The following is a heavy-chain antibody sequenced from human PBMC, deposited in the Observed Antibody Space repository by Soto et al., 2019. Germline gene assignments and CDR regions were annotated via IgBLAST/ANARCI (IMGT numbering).Heavy chain of an antibody. V-gene: IGHV1-46*03. Sequence: QVQLVQSGAEVKKPGASVKVSCKASGYTFTSYYMHWVRQAPGQGLEWMGIINPSGGSTSYAQKFPGRVTMTRDTSTSTVYMELSSLRSEDTAVYYCARPRHPGEYDFWSGPTDYWGQGTLVTVSS. CDR1: GYTFTSYY. D-gene: IGHD3-3*01. CDR2: INPSGGST. CDR3: ARPRHPGEYDFWSGPTDY. J-gene: IGHJ4*02.